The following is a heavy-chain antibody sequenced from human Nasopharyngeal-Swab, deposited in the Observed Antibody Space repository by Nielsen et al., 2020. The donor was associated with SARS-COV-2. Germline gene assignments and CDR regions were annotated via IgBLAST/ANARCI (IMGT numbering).Heavy chain of an antibody. V-gene: IGHV1-18*04. Sequence: ASVKVSCKASDYSFNKNTVSWVRQGPGQGLEWMGWITGKNGNALYAETLQGRINMTTDTSTNTAYMELRSLRSDDTAVYYCATSATFGPGGAGDYWGQGTLVTVSS. J-gene: IGHJ4*02. CDR2: ITGKNGNA. CDR3: ATSATFGPGGAGDY. D-gene: IGHD2-8*02. CDR1: DYSFNKNT.